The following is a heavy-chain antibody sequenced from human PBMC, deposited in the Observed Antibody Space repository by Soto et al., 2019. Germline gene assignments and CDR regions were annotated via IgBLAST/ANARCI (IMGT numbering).Heavy chain of an antibody. CDR2: IYYSGST. D-gene: IGHD1-26*01. CDR3: AREWGGAPGRGNWFDP. V-gene: IGHV4-31*03. J-gene: IGHJ5*02. CDR1: GGSISSGGYY. Sequence: SETLSLTCTVSGGSISSGGYYWSWIRQHPGKGLEWIGYIYYSGSTYYNPSLKSRVTISVDTSKNQFSLKLSSVTAADTAVYYCAREWGGAPGRGNWFDPWGQGTLVTVSS.